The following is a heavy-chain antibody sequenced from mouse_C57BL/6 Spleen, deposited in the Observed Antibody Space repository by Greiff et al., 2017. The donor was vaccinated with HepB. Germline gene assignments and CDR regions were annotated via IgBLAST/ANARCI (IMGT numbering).Heavy chain of an antibody. J-gene: IGHJ3*01. D-gene: IGHD2-5*01. Sequence: QVTLKESGPGLLQSSQTLSLSCSFSGFSLSTSGMGVCWIRQPSGKGLEWLAHIYWDDDKRYNPSLKSRPTISKDTSRNQVFLKITSVDTADTATYYCARSKDAYYSNYEGFAYWGQGTLVTVSA. CDR3: ARSKDAYYSNYEGFAY. CDR2: IYWDDDK. V-gene: IGHV8-12*01. CDR1: GFSLSTSGMG.